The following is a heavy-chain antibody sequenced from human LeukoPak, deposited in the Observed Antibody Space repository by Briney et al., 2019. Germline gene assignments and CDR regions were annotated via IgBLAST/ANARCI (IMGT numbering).Heavy chain of an antibody. CDR3: ARVGYYDSSGYRGYYYYYYMDV. D-gene: IGHD3-22*01. V-gene: IGHV4-59*10. Sequence: SETLSLTCAVYGGSFSGYYWSWIRQPAGKGLEWIGRIYTSGSTNYNPSLKSRVTISVDTSKNQFSLKLSSVTAADTAVYYCARVGYYDSSGYRGYYYYYYMDVWGKGTTVTVFS. J-gene: IGHJ6*03. CDR1: GGSFSGYY. CDR2: IYTSGST.